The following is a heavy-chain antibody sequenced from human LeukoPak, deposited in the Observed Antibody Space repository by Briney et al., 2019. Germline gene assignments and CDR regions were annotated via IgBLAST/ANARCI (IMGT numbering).Heavy chain of an antibody. CDR3: AKGAFTIFGVVIMDFDY. V-gene: IGHV3-23*01. D-gene: IGHD3-3*01. J-gene: IGHJ4*02. CDR1: GFTFSSYA. Sequence: GGSLRLSCAASGFTFSSYAMSRVRQAPGKGLEWVSAISGSGGSTYYADSVKGRFTTSRDNSKNTLYLQMNSLRAEDTAVYYCAKGAFTIFGVVIMDFDYWGQGTLVTVSS. CDR2: ISGSGGST.